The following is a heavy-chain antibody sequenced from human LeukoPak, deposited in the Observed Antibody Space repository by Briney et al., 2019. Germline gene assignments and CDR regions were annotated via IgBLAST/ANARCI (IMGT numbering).Heavy chain of an antibody. V-gene: IGHV3-53*01. CDR1: GFTVSSNY. Sequence: PGGFLRLSCAASGFTVSSNYMSWVRQAPGKGLEWVSVIYSGGSTYYADSVKGRFTISRDNSKNTLYLQMNSLRAEDTAVYYCARGPVYSSSWNWFDPWGQGTLVTVST. D-gene: IGHD6-13*01. CDR3: ARGPVYSSSWNWFDP. J-gene: IGHJ5*02. CDR2: IYSGGST.